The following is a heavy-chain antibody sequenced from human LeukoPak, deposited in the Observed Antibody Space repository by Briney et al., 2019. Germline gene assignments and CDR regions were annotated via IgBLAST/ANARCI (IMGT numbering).Heavy chain of an antibody. Sequence: SETLSLTCTVSGGSISSDYWTWIRQPPGKGLEWIGYIYYSGSTNYNPSLKSRVTMSVDTSKNQFSLKLTSVTAADSAVYYCARQGYSAYEILDYWGQGTLVTVSS. CDR3: ARQGYSAYEILDY. J-gene: IGHJ4*02. CDR2: IYYSGST. CDR1: GGSISSDY. V-gene: IGHV4-59*01. D-gene: IGHD5-12*01.